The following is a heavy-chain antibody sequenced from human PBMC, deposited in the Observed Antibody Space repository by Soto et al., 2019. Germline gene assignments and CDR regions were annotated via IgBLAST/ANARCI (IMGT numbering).Heavy chain of an antibody. V-gene: IGHV3-23*01. D-gene: IGHD3-3*01. CDR3: AKGDYDFWSGYVNYYYGMDG. J-gene: IGHJ6*02. CDR2: ISGSGGST. Sequence: EVQLLESGGGLVQPGGSLRLSCAASGFTFSSYAMSWVRQAPGKGLEWVSAISGSGGSTYYADSVKGRFTISRDNSKNTLYLQMNSLRAEDTAVYYCAKGDYDFWSGYVNYYYGMDGWGQGTTVTVSS. CDR1: GFTFSSYA.